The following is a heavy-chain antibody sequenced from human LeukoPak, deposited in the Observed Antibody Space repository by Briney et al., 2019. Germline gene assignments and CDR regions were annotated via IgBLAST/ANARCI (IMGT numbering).Heavy chain of an antibody. J-gene: IGHJ4*02. CDR3: AKDKIWSSSFNFDY. CDR2: ISGSGGST. V-gene: IGHV3-23*01. CDR1: GFTFSSYA. Sequence: PGGSLRLSCAASGFTFSSYAMSWVRRAPGKGLEWVSAISGSGGSTYYADSVKGRFTISRDNSKNTLYLQMNSLRAEDTAVYYCAKDKIWSSSFNFDYWGQGTLVTVSS. D-gene: IGHD6-6*01.